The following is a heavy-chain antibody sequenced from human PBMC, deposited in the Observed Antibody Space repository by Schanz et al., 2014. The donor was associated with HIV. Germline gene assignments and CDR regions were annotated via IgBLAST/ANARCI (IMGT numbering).Heavy chain of an antibody. V-gene: IGHV3-9*01. D-gene: IGHD3-10*01. CDR3: AKGIMGSTEFYYGMDV. CDR2: MSWNRRRI. CDR1: GFTFDDYA. Sequence: VQLVQSGGGVVQPGRSLRLSCAASGFTFDDYAMHWVRQAPGKGLEWVSGMSWNRRRIGYADSVKGRFSISRDNAKNLLLLEMNSLRVEDTALYYCAKGIMGSTEFYYGMDVWGQGTTVTVSS. J-gene: IGHJ6*02.